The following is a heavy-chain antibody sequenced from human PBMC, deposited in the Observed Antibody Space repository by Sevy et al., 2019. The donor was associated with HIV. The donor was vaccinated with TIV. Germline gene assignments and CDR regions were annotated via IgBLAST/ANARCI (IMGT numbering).Heavy chain of an antibody. CDR1: GFTFSSYS. Sequence: GGSLRLSCAASGFTFSSYSMNWVRQAPGKGLEWVSYISSSSSTIYYADSVKGRFTISRDNAKNSLYLQMNSLRDEDTAVYYCARLVQACSGGSCYPPPADAFDIWGQGTMVTVSS. J-gene: IGHJ3*02. CDR2: ISSSSSTI. CDR3: ARLVQACSGGSCYPPPADAFDI. V-gene: IGHV3-48*02. D-gene: IGHD2-15*01.